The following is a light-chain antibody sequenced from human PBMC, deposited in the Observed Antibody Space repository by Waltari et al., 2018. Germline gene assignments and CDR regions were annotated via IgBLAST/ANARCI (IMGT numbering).Light chain of an antibody. Sequence: DIVMTQFPNSLAVTLGERATINCKASQSIYYVSNDKNYVAWDQQKPGQPPKLLIYWWGFRQSGVPDRFSGSWSGTDFTLTIRSLQADDVAVYYCQQDYRRRTFGQGTRLEIK. V-gene: IGKV4-1*01. J-gene: IGKJ1*01. CDR1: QSIYYVSNDKNY. CDR2: WWG. CDR3: QQDYRRRT.